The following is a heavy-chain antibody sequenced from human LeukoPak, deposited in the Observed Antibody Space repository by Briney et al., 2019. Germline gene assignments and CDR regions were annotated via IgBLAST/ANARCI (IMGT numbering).Heavy chain of an antibody. CDR2: IIPIFGTA. V-gene: IGHV1-69*13. CDR3: ARHDLNYDFWSGVDY. J-gene: IGHJ4*02. Sequence: SVKVSCKASGYTFTSYGINWVRQAPGQGLEWMGGIIPIFGTANYAQKFQGRVTITADESTSTAYMELSSPRSEDTAVYYCARHDLNYDFWSGVDYWGQGTLVTVSS. D-gene: IGHD3-3*01. CDR1: GYTFTSYG.